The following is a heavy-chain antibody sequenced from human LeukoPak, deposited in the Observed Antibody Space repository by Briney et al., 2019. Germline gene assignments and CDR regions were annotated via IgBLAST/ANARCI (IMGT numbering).Heavy chain of an antibody. CDR3: ARGLRGGALRSFRYFDI. CDR1: GGSFSGYY. CDR2: INHSGST. Sequence: PSETLSLTCAVYGGSFSGYYWSWIRHPPGKGLEWIGEINHSGSTNYNPSLKSRVTISVDTSKNQFSLKLRSVTVAETAVYYCARGLRGGALRSFRYFDIWGRGNLVTVSS. V-gene: IGHV4-34*01. J-gene: IGHJ2*01. D-gene: IGHD5/OR15-5a*01.